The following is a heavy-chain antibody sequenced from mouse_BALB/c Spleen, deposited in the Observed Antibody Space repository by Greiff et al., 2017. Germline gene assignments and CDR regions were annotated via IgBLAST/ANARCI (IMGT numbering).Heavy chain of an antibody. Sequence: VQLQQSGTVLARPGASVKMSCKASGYTFTSYWMHWVKQRPGQGLEWIGAIYPGNSDTSYNQKFKGKAKLTAVTSTSTAYMELSSLTNEDSAVYYCTRPTGGYYFDYWGQGTTLTVSS. CDR3: TRPTGGYYFDY. J-gene: IGHJ2*01. CDR1: GYTFTSYW. CDR2: IYPGNSDT. V-gene: IGHV1-5*01.